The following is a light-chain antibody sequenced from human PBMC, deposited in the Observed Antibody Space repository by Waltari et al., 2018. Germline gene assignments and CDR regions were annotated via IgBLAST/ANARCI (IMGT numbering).Light chain of an antibody. CDR2: GAS. Sequence: EIVLTQSPGTLSLSPGERATLSCRASQDIRRTLAWYQQKPGHPPRLLIYGASYRATGIPDRFSGTGSETDFSLTISRLEPEDFAVYFCQHYLRLPVTYGQGTKVEIK. CDR3: QHYLRLPVT. J-gene: IGKJ1*01. V-gene: IGKV3-20*01. CDR1: QDIRRT.